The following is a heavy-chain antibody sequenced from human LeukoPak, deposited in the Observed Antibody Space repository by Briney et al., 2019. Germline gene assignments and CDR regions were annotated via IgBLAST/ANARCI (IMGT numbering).Heavy chain of an antibody. D-gene: IGHD4-23*01. CDR2: ISSSSSYI. Sequence: GGSLRLSCAASGFTFSSYSMNWVRQAPGKGLEWVSYISSSSSYIYYADSVKGRFTISRDNAKNSLYLQMNSLRAEDTAVYYCARDRDPNYGGYGGNDAFDIWGQGTMVTVSS. J-gene: IGHJ3*02. CDR3: ARDRDPNYGGYGGNDAFDI. CDR1: GFTFSSYS. V-gene: IGHV3-21*05.